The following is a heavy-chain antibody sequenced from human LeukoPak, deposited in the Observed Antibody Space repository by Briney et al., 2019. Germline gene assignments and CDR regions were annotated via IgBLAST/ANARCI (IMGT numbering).Heavy chain of an antibody. CDR3: ARDHSSSSQLFDY. D-gene: IGHD6-13*01. J-gene: IGHJ4*02. Sequence: ASVKVSCKASGYTFTSYYMHWVRQAPGQGLEWMGWINPNSGGTNYAQKFQGRVTMTRDTSISTAYMELSRLRSDDTAVYYCARDHSSSSQLFDYWGQGTLVTVSS. V-gene: IGHV1-2*02. CDR1: GYTFTSYY. CDR2: INPNSGGT.